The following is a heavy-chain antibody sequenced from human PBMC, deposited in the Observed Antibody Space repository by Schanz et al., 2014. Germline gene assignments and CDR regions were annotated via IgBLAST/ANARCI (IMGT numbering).Heavy chain of an antibody. D-gene: IGHD6-19*01. V-gene: IGHV3-11*05. CDR2: ISSSGSYT. J-gene: IGHJ4*02. Sequence: VQLVESGGGLVKPGGSLRLSCAASGFTFSDYYMSWIRQAPGKGLEWVSYISSSGSYTNYADSVKGRFTTSRDNGKKSMYLQMNSLRAEDTAVYYCARDHPSSGWPAFDVWGQGTLVIVSS. CDR1: GFTFSDYY. CDR3: ARDHPSSGWPAFDV.